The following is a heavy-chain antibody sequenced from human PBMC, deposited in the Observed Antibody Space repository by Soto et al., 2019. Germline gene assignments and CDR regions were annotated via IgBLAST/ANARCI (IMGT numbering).Heavy chain of an antibody. CDR2: ISGSGGST. CDR1: GFTFNTYTYA. D-gene: IGHD3-10*01. J-gene: IGHJ6*02. V-gene: IGHV3-23*01. Sequence: EVQLLESGGGLVQPGGSLRLSCAVSGFTFNTYTYAMSWVRQAPGKGLEWVSSISGSGGSTYHSDVVQGRFTISRDNSRKTLYLQMSRLSAEATAVYYCTKALIAVIRGGYYHGMDVWAQGPTLTVSS. CDR3: TKALIAVIRGGYYHGMDV.